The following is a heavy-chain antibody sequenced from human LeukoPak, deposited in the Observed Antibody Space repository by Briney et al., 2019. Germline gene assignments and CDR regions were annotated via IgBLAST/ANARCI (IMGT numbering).Heavy chain of an antibody. CDR3: ASIRYFDWLYLDV. Sequence: GGSLRLSCAASGFTFSDYYMSWVRQAPGKGLEWVSYISSSGSTIYYADSVKGRFTISRDNAKNSLYLQMNCLRAEDTAVYYCASIRYFDWLYLDVWGQGTTVTVSS. CDR2: ISSSGSTI. D-gene: IGHD3-9*01. J-gene: IGHJ6*02. CDR1: GFTFSDYY. V-gene: IGHV3-11*01.